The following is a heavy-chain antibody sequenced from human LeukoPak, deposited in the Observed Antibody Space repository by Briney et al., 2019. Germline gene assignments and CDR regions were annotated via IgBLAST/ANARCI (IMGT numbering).Heavy chain of an antibody. J-gene: IGHJ6*02. CDR3: ARRLTAYYGLDV. V-gene: IGHV5-51*01. CDR2: IYPGDSDT. Sequence: SGESLKISCKGYGYSFATFWIAWVRQMPGEGLEWMGIIYPGDSDTRYSPSFQGQVTISADKSITTAYLQWSSLKASDTAIYYCARRLTAYYGLDVWGQGSAVTVSS. CDR1: GYSFATFW.